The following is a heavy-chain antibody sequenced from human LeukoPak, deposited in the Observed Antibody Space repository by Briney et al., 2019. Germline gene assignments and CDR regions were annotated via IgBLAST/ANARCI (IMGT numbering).Heavy chain of an antibody. CDR3: AKVSVVAGGNAFDI. Sequence: PGGSLRLSCAASGFIFSSYATSWVRQAPGKGLEWVSVIGGSGTSTYYADSVKGRFTISRDNSKNILYLQMNSLRVEDTAIYYCAKVSVVAGGNAFDIWGQGTMVTVSS. J-gene: IGHJ3*02. V-gene: IGHV3-23*01. CDR1: GFIFSSYA. CDR2: IGGSGTST. D-gene: IGHD3-22*01.